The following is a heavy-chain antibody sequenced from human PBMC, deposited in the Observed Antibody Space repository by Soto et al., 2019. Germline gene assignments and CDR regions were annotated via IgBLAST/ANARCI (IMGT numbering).Heavy chain of an antibody. D-gene: IGHD1-26*01. CDR3: AKDVVVGATTGLGDYYYYYGMDV. V-gene: IGHV3-30*18. CDR2: ISYDGSNK. CDR1: GFTFSSYG. Sequence: PGGSLRLSCAASGFTFSSYGMHWVRQAPGKGLEWVAVISYDGSNKYYADSVKGRFTISRDNSKHTLYLQMNSLRAEDTAVYYCAKDVVVGATTGLGDYYYYYGMDVWVHGTKLTVSS. J-gene: IGHJ6*02.